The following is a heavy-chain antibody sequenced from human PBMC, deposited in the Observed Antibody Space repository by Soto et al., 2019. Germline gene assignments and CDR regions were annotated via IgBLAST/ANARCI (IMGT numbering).Heavy chain of an antibody. CDR3: ARDKELTMLDY. CDR1: GFTFSSYD. Sequence: PGGSLRLSCAASGFTFSSYDMHWVRQATGKGLEWVSAIGTAGDTYYPGSVKGRFTISRENAKNSLYLQMNSLRAEDTAVYYCARDKELTMLDYWGQGTLVTVSS. CDR2: IGTAGDT. D-gene: IGHD3-10*01. J-gene: IGHJ4*02. V-gene: IGHV3-13*01.